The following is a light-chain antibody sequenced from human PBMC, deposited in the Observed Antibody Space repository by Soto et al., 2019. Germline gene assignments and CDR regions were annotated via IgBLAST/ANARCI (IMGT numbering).Light chain of an antibody. CDR1: QSVSSR. J-gene: IGKJ1*01. CDR3: QQYNNWPRT. CDR2: AAS. V-gene: IGKV3-15*01. Sequence: EIVMTQSPATLSVSPGERATLSCRASQSVSSRLAWHQQKPGQAPRLLIYAASTRATGIPARFSGSGSGTEFTLTISSLQSEDFAVYYCQQYNNWPRTFGQGTKVDI.